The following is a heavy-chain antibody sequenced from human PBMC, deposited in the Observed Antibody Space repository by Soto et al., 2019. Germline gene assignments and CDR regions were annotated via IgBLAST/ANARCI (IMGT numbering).Heavy chain of an antibody. J-gene: IGHJ4*02. V-gene: IGHV3-7*01. CDR1: GFTFSNQW. D-gene: IGHD2-15*01. CDR3: VRDAAWSFDF. Sequence: EMQLVESGGGLVQPGGSLRLSCAASGFTFSNQWMSWVRQAPGKGLEWVAKVNEDGSQKSYMDSGKGRFIISRDNARNSLYLQMDGLRAEDTAVYHCVRDAAWSFDFWGQGTLVTVSS. CDR2: VNEDGSQK.